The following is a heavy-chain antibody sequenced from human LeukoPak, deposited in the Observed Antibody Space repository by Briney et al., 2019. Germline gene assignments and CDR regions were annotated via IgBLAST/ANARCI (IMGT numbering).Heavy chain of an antibody. Sequence: SETLSLTCAVYGGSFSGYYWSWIRQPPGKGLEWTGEINHSGSTNYNPSLKSRVTISVDTSKNQFSLKLSSVTAADTAVYYCARDRGTTFPDAFDIWGQGTMVTVSS. CDR1: GGSFSGYY. V-gene: IGHV4-34*01. CDR2: INHSGST. D-gene: IGHD2/OR15-2a*01. J-gene: IGHJ3*02. CDR3: ARDRGTTFPDAFDI.